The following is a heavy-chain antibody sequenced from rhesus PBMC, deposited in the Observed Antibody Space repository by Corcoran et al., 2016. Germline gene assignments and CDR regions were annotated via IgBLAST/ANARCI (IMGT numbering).Heavy chain of an antibody. J-gene: IGHJ4*01. CDR2: IYWNDDK. CDR1: GFSLSTSGMG. D-gene: IGHD6-31*01. V-gene: IGHV2-1*01. CDR3: ARRPSIPAAASFDY. Sequence: QVTLKESGPALVKPTQTLTLTCTFSGFSLSTSGMGVGWIRQPSRQTLEWLSHIYWNDDKYYTTSLMSRLTISKDTSKNQVVLTITNMDPVDTATYYCARRPSIPAAASFDYWGQGVLVTVSS.